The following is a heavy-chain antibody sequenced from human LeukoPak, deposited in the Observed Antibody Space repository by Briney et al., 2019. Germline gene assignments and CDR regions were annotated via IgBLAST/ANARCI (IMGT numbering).Heavy chain of an antibody. J-gene: IGHJ4*02. CDR3: ALNWGLDY. D-gene: IGHD7-27*01. V-gene: IGHV3-43*01. CDR2: ISWDGGRT. CDR1: GFTFDDYT. Sequence: GGSLRLSCAASGFTFDDYTMHWVRQATGKGLEWVCLISWDGGRTYYADSVKGRFTISRDNSKNSLYLQMNSLRTEDTALYYCALNWGLDYWGQGTLVTVSS.